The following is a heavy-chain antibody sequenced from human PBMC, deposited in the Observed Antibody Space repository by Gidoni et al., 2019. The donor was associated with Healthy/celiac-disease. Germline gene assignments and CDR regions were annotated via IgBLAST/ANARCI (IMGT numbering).Heavy chain of an antibody. J-gene: IGHJ6*03. Sequence: QVQLQQWGAGLLKPSETLSLTCAVYGGSFSGYYWSWIRQPPGKGLEWIGEINHSGSTNYNPSLKSRVTISVDTSKNQFSLKLSSVTAADTAVYYCARSYYYGSGSYWPDLYYYYYMDVWGKGTTVTVSS. D-gene: IGHD3-10*01. CDR2: INHSGST. CDR1: GGSFSGYY. V-gene: IGHV4-34*01. CDR3: ARSYYYGSGSYWPDLYYYYYMDV.